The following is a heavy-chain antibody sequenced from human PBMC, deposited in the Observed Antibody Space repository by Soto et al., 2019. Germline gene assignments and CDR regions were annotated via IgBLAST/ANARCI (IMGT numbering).Heavy chain of an antibody. CDR2: ISSSGGNT. V-gene: IGHV3-23*01. D-gene: IGHD3-22*01. CDR3: AKDSSGYYGVFDY. J-gene: IGHJ4*02. Sequence: GGSLRLSCAASGFTFSNYAMSWVRQAPGKGLEWVSVISSSGGNTYYADSVKGRFTISRDNSKNTLYVQMNSLRAEDTAVYYFAKDSSGYYGVFDYWGQGTLVTVSS. CDR1: GFTFSNYA.